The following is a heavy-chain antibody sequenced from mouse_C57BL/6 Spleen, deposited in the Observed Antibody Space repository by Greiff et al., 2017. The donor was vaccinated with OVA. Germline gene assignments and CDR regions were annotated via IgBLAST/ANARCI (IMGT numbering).Heavy chain of an antibody. J-gene: IGHJ2*01. CDR1: GYAFSSSW. CDR2: IYPGDGDT. V-gene: IGHV1-82*01. Sequence: VKLQESGPELVKPGASVKISCKASGYAFSSSWMNWVKQRPGKGLEWIGRIYPGDGDTNYNGKFKGKATLTADKSSSTAYMQLSSLTSEDSAVYFCARRVGYYFDYWGQGTTLTVSS. D-gene: IGHD1-1*02. CDR3: ARRVGYYFDY.